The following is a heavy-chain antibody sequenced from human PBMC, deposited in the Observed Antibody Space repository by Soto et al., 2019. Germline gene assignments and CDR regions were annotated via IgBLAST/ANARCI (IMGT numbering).Heavy chain of an antibody. CDR3: ARSGAIFGVVPPGAFDI. V-gene: IGHV3-53*01. J-gene: IGHJ3*02. Sequence: GGSLRLSCAASGFTVSSNYMSWVRQAPGKGLEWVSVIYSGGSTYYADSVKGRFAISRDNSKNTLYLQMNSLRAEDTAVYYCARSGAIFGVVPPGAFDIWGQGTMVPVSS. CDR2: IYSGGST. D-gene: IGHD3-3*02. CDR1: GFTVSSNY.